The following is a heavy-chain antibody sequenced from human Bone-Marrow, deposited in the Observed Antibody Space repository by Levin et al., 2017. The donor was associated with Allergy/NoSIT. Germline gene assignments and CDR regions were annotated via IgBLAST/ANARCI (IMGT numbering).Heavy chain of an antibody. CDR2: IYPDDSDT. D-gene: IGHD3-10*01. V-gene: IGHV5-51*01. CDR3: ARRHKKGRYYRNCFDP. J-gene: IGHJ5*02. Sequence: GESLKISCQGSGYIFSDFWIVWVRQMPGKGLEWMGTIYPDDSDTNYSPSFQGQVTISVDKSIRTSYLQWSSLKASDTATYFCARRHKKGRYYRNCFDPWGQGTLVTVSS. CDR1: GYIFSDFW.